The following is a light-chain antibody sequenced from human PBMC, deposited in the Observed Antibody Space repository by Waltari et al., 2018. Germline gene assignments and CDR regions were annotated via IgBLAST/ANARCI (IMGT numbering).Light chain of an antibody. Sequence: QSALTQPASVSGSPGPSITISCTGTSSVVGNSNFVAWSQHHPGKAPRLMIYEDTKRHSGVSNRFSGSKSGNTASLTISGLQAEDEADYYCCSYTDSTTLVFGGGTGLTVL. CDR1: SSVVGNSNF. CDR3: CSYTDSTTLV. J-gene: IGLJ2*01. CDR2: EDT. V-gene: IGLV2-23*01.